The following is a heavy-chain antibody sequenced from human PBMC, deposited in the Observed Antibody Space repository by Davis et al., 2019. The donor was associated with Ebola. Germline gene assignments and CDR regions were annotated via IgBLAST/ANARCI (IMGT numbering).Heavy chain of an antibody. Sequence: SVKVSCKASGGAFSIYAITWVRQAPGQGLEWMGGIIPIFGTANYAQKFQGRVTITADKSTSTAYMELSSLRSEDMAVYYCARDSGDFWSGYPFDPWGQGTLVTVSS. V-gene: IGHV1-69*06. CDR3: ARDSGDFWSGYPFDP. J-gene: IGHJ5*02. D-gene: IGHD3-3*01. CDR2: IIPIFGTA. CDR1: GGAFSIYA.